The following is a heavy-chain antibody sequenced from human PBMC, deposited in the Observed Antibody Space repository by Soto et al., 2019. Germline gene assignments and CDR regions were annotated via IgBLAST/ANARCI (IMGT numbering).Heavy chain of an antibody. CDR2: ISYDGNNK. Sequence: QVQLVESGGGVVQPGRSLRLYCAASTFTLSTYGMHWVRQAPGKGLEWVAVISYDGNNKYYADSVKGRFTISRDNSRNTLSLQMNSLTTEDTAVYYCARGAEYQVLSRDYFYGMDVWGQGIMVTVSS. V-gene: IGHV3-30*03. J-gene: IGHJ6*02. CDR1: TFTLSTYG. D-gene: IGHD2-2*01. CDR3: ARGAEYQVLSRDYFYGMDV.